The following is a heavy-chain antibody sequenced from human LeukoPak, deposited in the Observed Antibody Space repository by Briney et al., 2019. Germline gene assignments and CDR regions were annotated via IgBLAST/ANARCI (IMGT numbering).Heavy chain of an antibody. Sequence: SVKVSCKASGGTFSSYAISWVRQAPGQGLEWMGGIIPIFGTANYAQKFQGRVTITADKSTSTAYMELSSLRSEDTAVYYCARVPPTYYYDSSGYPASYYYMDVWGKGTTVTVSS. CDR3: ARVPPTYYYDSSGYPASYYYMDV. CDR1: GGTFSSYA. D-gene: IGHD3-22*01. V-gene: IGHV1-69*06. CDR2: IIPIFGTA. J-gene: IGHJ6*03.